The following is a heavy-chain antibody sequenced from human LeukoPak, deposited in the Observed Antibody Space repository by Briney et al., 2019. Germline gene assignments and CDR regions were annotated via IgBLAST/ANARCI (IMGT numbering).Heavy chain of an antibody. CDR2: IYSGGST. V-gene: IGHV3-66*01. Sequence: PGGSLRLSCAASGFTFSSYSMNWVRQAPGKGLEWVSVIYSGGSTYYADSVKGRFTISRDNSKNTLYLQMNSLRAEDTAVYYCALSVLGSYNWFDPWGQGTLVTVSS. CDR3: ALSVLGSYNWFDP. CDR1: GFTFSSYS. D-gene: IGHD3-10*01. J-gene: IGHJ5*02.